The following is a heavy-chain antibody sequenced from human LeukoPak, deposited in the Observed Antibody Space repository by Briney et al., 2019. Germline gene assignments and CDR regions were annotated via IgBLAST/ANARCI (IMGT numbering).Heavy chain of an antibody. V-gene: IGHV1-18*01. CDR3: ARGVDENGDYSSFDY. CDR2: SSAYNGNT. D-gene: IGHD4-17*01. J-gene: IGHJ4*02. Sequence: AAVKVSCKASGGTFSSDAISGVRQAPGQGREWMGWSSAYNGNTNYAQKLQGRVTMTTDTSTSTASMELSSLRSENTAVYYCARGVDENGDYSSFDYWGQGTLVTVYS. CDR1: GGTFSSDA.